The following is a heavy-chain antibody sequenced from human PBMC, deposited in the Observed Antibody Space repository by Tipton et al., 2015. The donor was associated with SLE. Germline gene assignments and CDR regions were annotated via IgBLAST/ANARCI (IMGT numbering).Heavy chain of an antibody. V-gene: IGHV3-21*03. CDR2: IPDRGTRI. CDR1: GFTFSSYG. Sequence: SLRLSCVGSGFTFSSYGMHWVRQAPGKGLEWVSSIPDRGTRIFYAGSVKGRFTVSRDNARNSLLLQMNSLRVEDTAIYYCARDYLRSGTYGFDLWGQGTLVTVSS. CDR3: ARDYLRSGTYGFDL. J-gene: IGHJ3*01. D-gene: IGHD3-16*02.